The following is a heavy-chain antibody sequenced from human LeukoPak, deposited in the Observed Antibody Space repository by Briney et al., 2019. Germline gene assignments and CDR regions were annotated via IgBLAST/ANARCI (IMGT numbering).Heavy chain of an antibody. CDR3: AKMNGYFEY. CDR1: GFSFSSLE. D-gene: IGHD1-1*01. V-gene: IGHV3-23*01. Sequence: GGSLRLSCATSGFSFSSLEMNWVRQAPGKGLEWVSAITGDGTTTYYADSVKGRFTISRDNSKNMLYLQMSSLRAEDTAVYYCAKMNGYFEYWGQGALVPVSS. J-gene: IGHJ4*02. CDR2: ITGDGTTT.